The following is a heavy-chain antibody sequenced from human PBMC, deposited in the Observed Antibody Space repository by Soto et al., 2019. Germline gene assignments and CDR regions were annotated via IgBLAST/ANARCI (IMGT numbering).Heavy chain of an antibody. V-gene: IGHV3-66*04. CDR3: ARHGYSYGGGYFDY. J-gene: IGHJ4*02. Sequence: GGSLSLSCAASGFTVSSNYMSWVRQAPGKGLEWVSVIYSGGSAYYADSVKGRFTISRDNSKNTLYLQMNSLRAEGTAVYYCARHGYSYGGGYFDYWGQGTLVTSPQ. CDR1: GFTVSSNY. CDR2: IYSGGSA. D-gene: IGHD5-18*01.